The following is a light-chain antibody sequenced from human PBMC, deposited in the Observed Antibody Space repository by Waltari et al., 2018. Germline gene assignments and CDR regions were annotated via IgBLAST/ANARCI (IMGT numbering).Light chain of an antibody. CDR3: MQSLQTPIT. CDR2: LGS. CDR1: QGLLYSNGYNY. Sequence: TVMTQSPLSLPVTPGEPASISCRSSQGLLYSNGYNYLNWYLQKPGQSPQLLLYLGSNRASGVPDRFSGSGSGTDFTLKISRVEAEDVGVYYCMQSLQTPITFGQGTRLEIK. V-gene: IGKV2-28*01. J-gene: IGKJ5*01.